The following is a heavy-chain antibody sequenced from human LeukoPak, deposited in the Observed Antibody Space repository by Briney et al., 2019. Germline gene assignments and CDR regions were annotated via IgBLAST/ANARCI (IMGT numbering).Heavy chain of an antibody. V-gene: IGHV3-23*01. CDR3: AKDPRYSSGWYELNYFDY. CDR2: VRGSGGDT. D-gene: IGHD6-19*01. J-gene: IGHJ4*02. CDR1: GFTFSTYA. Sequence: GGSLRLSCAASGFTFSTYAMSWVRQAPGKGLEWVSAVRGSGGDTYYADSVEGRFTISRDNSKNTLYLQMNSLRAEDTAIYYCAKDPRYSSGWYELNYFDYWGQGTLVTVSS.